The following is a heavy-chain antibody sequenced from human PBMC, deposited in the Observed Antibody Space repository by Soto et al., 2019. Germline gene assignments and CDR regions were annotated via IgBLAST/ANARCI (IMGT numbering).Heavy chain of an antibody. CDR3: ARDSSPWYTNDWYLGH. D-gene: IGHD2-8*01. CDR2: TSYNGGNK. V-gene: IGHV3-30-3*01. CDR1: GFTFNSYA. Sequence: QVHLVESGGGVVQPGGSLRLSCAASGFTFNSYAMHWARQAPGKGLEWVSVTSYNGGNKYYADSVKGRFTISRDESKNTLHLQMNSLTSEDTAVYYCARDSSPWYTNDWYLGHWGQGTLVTVSS. J-gene: IGHJ4*02.